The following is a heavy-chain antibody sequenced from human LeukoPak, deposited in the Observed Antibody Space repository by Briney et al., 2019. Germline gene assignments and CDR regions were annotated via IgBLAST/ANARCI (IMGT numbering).Heavy chain of an antibody. Sequence: GGSLRLSCAASGFTFSDYYMSWVRQAPGKGLEWVSYISSSGSTIYYAASVKGRFTISRDNAKNSLYLQTNSLRAEDTAVYYCAREVAGPGSDGMDVWGQGTTVTVSS. CDR1: GFTFSDYY. CDR2: ISSSGSTI. CDR3: AREVAGPGSDGMDV. V-gene: IGHV3-11*01. J-gene: IGHJ6*01. D-gene: IGHD6-19*01.